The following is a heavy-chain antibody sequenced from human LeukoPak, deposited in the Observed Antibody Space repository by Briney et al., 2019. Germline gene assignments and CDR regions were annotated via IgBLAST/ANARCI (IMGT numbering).Heavy chain of an antibody. Sequence: SQTLSLTCAISGDSVSSNSAAWNWIRQSPSRGLEWLGRTYYRSKWYNDYAVSVKSRITINPDTSKNQFSLKLSSVTAADTAVYYCARGPPIRPVSTVPAAGNFDYWGQGTLVTVSS. D-gene: IGHD2-2*01. CDR2: TYYRSKWYN. V-gene: IGHV6-1*01. CDR1: GDSVSSNSAA. CDR3: ARGPPIRPVSTVPAAGNFDY. J-gene: IGHJ4*02.